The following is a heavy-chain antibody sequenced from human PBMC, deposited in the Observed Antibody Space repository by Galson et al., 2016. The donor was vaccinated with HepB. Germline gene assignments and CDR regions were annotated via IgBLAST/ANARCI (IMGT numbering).Heavy chain of an antibody. D-gene: IGHD3-10*01. Sequence: SVKVSCKASGYTFTSYGISWVRQAPGQGLEWMGWISAYNGNTNYAQKLQGRVTMTTDTSTSTAYMELRSLRSDDTAVYYCARGVRIIRVRGGMNYYHYGMDVWGQGTTVTVSS. CDR2: ISAYNGNT. CDR1: GYTFTSYG. CDR3: ARGVRIIRVRGGMNYYHYGMDV. J-gene: IGHJ6*02. V-gene: IGHV1-18*01.